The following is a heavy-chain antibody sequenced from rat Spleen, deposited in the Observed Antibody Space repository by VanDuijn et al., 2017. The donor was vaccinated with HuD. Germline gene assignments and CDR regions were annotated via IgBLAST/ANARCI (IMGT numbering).Heavy chain of an antibody. J-gene: IGHJ2*01. V-gene: IGHV5-22*01. D-gene: IGHD1-4*01. CDR3: ARRDGFYFDY. CDR2: ISYEGRIT. CDR1: GFTFSDYY. Sequence: EVQLVESGGGLVQPGRSMKLSCAASGFTFSDYYMAWVRQAPKKGLEWVASISYEGRITYYGYSVKGRFTISRDNAKSTLYLQMSSLRSEDTATYYCARRDGFYFDYWGQGVMVTVSS.